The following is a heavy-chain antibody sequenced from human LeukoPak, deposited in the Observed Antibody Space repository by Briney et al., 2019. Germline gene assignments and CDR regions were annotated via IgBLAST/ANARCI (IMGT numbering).Heavy chain of an antibody. Sequence: GGSLRLSCAASGFTFSSYAMSRVRQAPGKGLEWVSAISGSCGSTYYADSVKGRFTISRDNSKNTLYLQMNSLRAEDTAVYYCAKELRDDSSGYYYPFDYWGQGTLVTVSS. CDR3: AKELRDDSSGYYYPFDY. D-gene: IGHD3-22*01. J-gene: IGHJ4*02. V-gene: IGHV3-23*01. CDR1: GFTFSSYA. CDR2: ISGSCGST.